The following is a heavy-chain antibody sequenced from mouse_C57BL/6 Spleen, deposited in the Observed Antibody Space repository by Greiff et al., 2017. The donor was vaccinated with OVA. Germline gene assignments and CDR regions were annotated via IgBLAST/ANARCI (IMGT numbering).Heavy chain of an antibody. J-gene: IGHJ2*01. Sequence: EVQGVESGTVLARPGASVKMSCKTSGYTFTSYWMHWVKQRPGQGLEWIGAIYPGNSDTSYNQKFKGKAKLTAVTSASTAYMELSSLTNEDSAVYYCTSALYYYGSSGDYWGQGTTLTVSS. V-gene: IGHV1-5*01. CDR2: IYPGNSDT. CDR1: GYTFTSYW. D-gene: IGHD1-1*01. CDR3: TSALYYYGSSGDY.